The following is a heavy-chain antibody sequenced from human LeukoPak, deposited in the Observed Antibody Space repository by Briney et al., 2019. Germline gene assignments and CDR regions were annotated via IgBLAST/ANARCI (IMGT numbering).Heavy chain of an antibody. Sequence: GGSLRLSCAASGFTFSNAWLSWVRQAPGKGLEWVGRIKSKTDGGTTDYAAPVKGRFTISRDDSKNTLYLQMNSLKTEDTAVYYCTTDRYGNAFDIWGQGTMVTASS. D-gene: IGHD3-16*02. CDR3: TTDRYGNAFDI. CDR2: IKSKTDGGTT. J-gene: IGHJ3*02. V-gene: IGHV3-15*01. CDR1: GFTFSNAW.